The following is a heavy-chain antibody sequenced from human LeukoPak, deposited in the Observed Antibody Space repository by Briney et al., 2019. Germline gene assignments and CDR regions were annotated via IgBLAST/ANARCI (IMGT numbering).Heavy chain of an antibody. CDR3: ARERGDIVAF. V-gene: IGHV3-11*01. J-gene: IGHJ6*02. Sequence: GGSLRLSCAASGFSFSDDFMSWIRQAPGQRPEWVSYISHSGYTIQYADSVKGRFTISRDNAKNSLYLQMNSLRAEDTAVYYCARERGDIVAFCGQGTTVTVSS. CDR1: GFSFSDDF. CDR2: ISHSGYTI. D-gene: IGHD2-15*01.